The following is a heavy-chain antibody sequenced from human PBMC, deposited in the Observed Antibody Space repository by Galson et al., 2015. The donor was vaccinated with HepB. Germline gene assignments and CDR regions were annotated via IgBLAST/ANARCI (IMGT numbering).Heavy chain of an antibody. CDR3: ARVDQNTIFGVYYYYGMDV. CDR2: ISYDGSNK. V-gene: IGHV3-30-3*01. D-gene: IGHD3-3*01. CDR1: GFTFSSYG. Sequence: SLRLSCAASGFTFSSYGMHWVRQAPGKGLEWVAVISYDGSNKYYADSVKGRFTISRDNSKNTLYLQMNSLRAEDTAVYYCARVDQNTIFGVYYYYGMDVWGQGTTVTVSS. J-gene: IGHJ6*02.